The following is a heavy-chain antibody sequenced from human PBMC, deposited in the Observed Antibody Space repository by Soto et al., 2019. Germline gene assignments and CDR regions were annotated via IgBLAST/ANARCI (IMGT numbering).Heavy chain of an antibody. D-gene: IGHD6-6*01. J-gene: IGHJ6*02. CDR1: GFTFSSYG. CDR3: AKELGIAALSRTYYYYYGMDV. V-gene: IGHV3-30*18. CDR2: ISYDGSNK. Sequence: GGSLRLSCAASGFTFSSYGMHWVRQAPGKGLEWVAVISYDGSNKYYADSVKGRFTISRDNSKNTLYLQMNSLRAEDTAVYYCAKELGIAALSRTYYYYYGMDVWGQGTTVTVSS.